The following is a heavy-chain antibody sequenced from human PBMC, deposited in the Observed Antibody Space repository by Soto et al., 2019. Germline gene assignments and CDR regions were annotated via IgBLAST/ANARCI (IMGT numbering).Heavy chain of an antibody. Sequence: PGGSLRLSCAASGLTFSTYRMNWVRQALGRGLEWVSSISSSSSFIYYADSVKGRFTISRDNAKNSLFLQMSSLRAEDTAVYYCAKDRGYNNPSEFDYWGQGTLVTVSS. J-gene: IGHJ4*02. V-gene: IGHV3-21*01. CDR1: GLTFSTYR. D-gene: IGHD3-10*01. CDR2: ISSSSSFI. CDR3: AKDRGYNNPSEFDY.